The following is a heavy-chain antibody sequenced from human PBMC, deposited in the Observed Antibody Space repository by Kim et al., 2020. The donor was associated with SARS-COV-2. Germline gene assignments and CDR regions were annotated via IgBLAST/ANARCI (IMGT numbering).Heavy chain of an antibody. D-gene: IGHD3-10*01. CDR3: AKGKGRVVGHRYYYGSGSSPGFDY. V-gene: IGHV3-23*01. Sequence: GGSLRLSCAASGFTFSSYAMSWVRQAPGKGLEWVSAISGSGGSTYYADSVKGRFTISRDNSKNTLYLQMNSLRAEDTAVYYCAKGKGRVVGHRYYYGSGSSPGFDYWGQGTLVTVSS. J-gene: IGHJ4*02. CDR1: GFTFSSYA. CDR2: ISGSGGST.